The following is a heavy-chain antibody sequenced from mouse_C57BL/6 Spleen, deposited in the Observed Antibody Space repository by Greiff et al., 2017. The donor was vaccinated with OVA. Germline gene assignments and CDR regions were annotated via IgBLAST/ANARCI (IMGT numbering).Heavy chain of an antibody. CDR1: GYTFTSYW. CDR3: ARSGYYDGSSYHWFAY. Sequence: QVQLQQPGTELVKPGASVKLSCKASGYTFTSYWMHWVQQRPGQGLEWIGNINPSNGGPNYNEKFKSKATLTVDKSSSTAYMQLSSLTSEDSAVYYCARSGYYDGSSYHWFAYWGQGTLVTVSA. D-gene: IGHD1-1*01. CDR2: INPSNGGP. J-gene: IGHJ3*01. V-gene: IGHV1-53*01.